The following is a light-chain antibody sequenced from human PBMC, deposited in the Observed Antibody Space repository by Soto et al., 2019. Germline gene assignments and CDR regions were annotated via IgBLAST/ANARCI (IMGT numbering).Light chain of an antibody. Sequence: QSALTQPASVSESPGPSISISCGGGSNDIGTYNLVSWYQQHPGKAPKLIIYDGNKRPSGDANRFSGSRSGNTASLTSSGLQAEDEADYYCCSYTDGSSVLFGGGTKLTVL. CDR3: CSYTDGSSVL. V-gene: IGLV2-23*01. J-gene: IGLJ3*02. CDR2: DGN. CDR1: SNDIGTYNL.